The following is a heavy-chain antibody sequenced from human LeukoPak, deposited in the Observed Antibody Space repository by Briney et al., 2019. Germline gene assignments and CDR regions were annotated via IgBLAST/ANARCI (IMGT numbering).Heavy chain of an antibody. J-gene: IGHJ4*02. CDR1: GFTFSSYW. V-gene: IGHV3-7*03. D-gene: IGHD2-2*01. CDR2: IKEDATES. Sequence: GGSLRLSCAASGFTFSSYWMTWIRQAPGKGLEWVAHIKEDATESRSADSVKGRFTISRDNTKNSLFLQLNSLRAEDTAVYYCAKGCSSTSCSHFDYWGQGTLVTVSS. CDR3: AKGCSSTSCSHFDY.